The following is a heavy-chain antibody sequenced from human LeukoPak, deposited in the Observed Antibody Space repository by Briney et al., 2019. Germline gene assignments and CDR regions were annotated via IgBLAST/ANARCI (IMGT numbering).Heavy chain of an antibody. CDR1: GFTFSSYA. V-gene: IGHV3-23*01. CDR3: AKDPEYYDFWSGYTNAFDY. CDR2: ISGSGGST. D-gene: IGHD3-3*01. Sequence: SGGSLRLSCAASGFTFSSYAMSWVRQAPGKGLEWVSAISGSGGSTYYADSVKGRFTISRDNSKNTLYLQMNSLRAEDTAVYYCAKDPEYYDFWSGYTNAFDYWGQGTLVTVSS. J-gene: IGHJ4*02.